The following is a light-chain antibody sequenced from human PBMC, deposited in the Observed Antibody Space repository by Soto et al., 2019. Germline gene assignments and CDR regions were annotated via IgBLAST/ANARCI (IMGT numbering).Light chain of an antibody. V-gene: IGKV3-20*01. CDR3: QQYGSSPPIT. CDR2: GAS. CDR1: QSVSSSY. Sequence: EIVLTQSPGTLSLSPGERATLSCRASQSVSSSYLAWYQQKPGQAPRLLIYGASSRATGIPDRFSGSGSGTDFTRTISRLEPEDFAVYYCQQYGSSPPITFGKGTKLEIK. J-gene: IGKJ2*01.